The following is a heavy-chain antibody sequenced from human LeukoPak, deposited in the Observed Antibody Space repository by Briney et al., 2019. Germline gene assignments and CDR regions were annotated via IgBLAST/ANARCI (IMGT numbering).Heavy chain of an antibody. D-gene: IGHD1-26*01. Sequence: SETLSLTCTVSGYSISSGYYWGWIRQPPGKGLEWIGSIYHSGSTYYNPSLKSRVTISVDTSKNQFSLKLSSVPAADTAVYYCARYSGSYFGYWGQGTLVTVSS. CDR3: ARYSGSYFGY. J-gene: IGHJ4*02. CDR2: IYHSGST. V-gene: IGHV4-38-2*02. CDR1: GYSISSGYY.